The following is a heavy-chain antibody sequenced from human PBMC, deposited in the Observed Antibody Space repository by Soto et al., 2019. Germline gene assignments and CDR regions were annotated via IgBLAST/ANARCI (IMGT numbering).Heavy chain of an antibody. V-gene: IGHV3-30-3*01. J-gene: IGHJ4*02. CDR1: GLSFSSYT. Sequence: SLRLSCAASGLSFSSYTMHWVRLAPGKGLEWVALISSDGSNEYYAESAKGRFTIFRDNSKNTLYLQMNSLRVADTAVYYCARGGGYCSAGNCFGIDYWGQGTLVTVSS. D-gene: IGHD2-15*01. CDR3: ARGGGYCSAGNCFGIDY. CDR2: ISSDGSNE.